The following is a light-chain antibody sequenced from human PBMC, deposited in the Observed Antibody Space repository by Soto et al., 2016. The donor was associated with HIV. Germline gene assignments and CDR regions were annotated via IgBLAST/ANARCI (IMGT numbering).Light chain of an antibody. J-gene: IGKJ2*01. Sequence: AIQMAQSPSSLSASVGDRVTITCRASQGIANDVGWYQQRPGKAPKVLIFAASTSQSGVPSRFSGSGSGTDFTLTISGLQPEDFATYFCLQDYSHPFTFGQGTRVETK. CDR1: QGIAND. V-gene: IGKV1-6*01. CDR3: LQDYSHPFT. CDR2: AAS.